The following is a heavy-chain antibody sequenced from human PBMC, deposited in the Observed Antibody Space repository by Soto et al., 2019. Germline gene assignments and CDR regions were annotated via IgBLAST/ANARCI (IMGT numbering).Heavy chain of an antibody. Sequence: PSETLSLTCAVSGASSSSSDYSWIWIRQPPGKGLEWIGYIYNGGSTYFNPSLKSRVTISVDRSKNQFSLKLSSVTAADTAVYYFAGLHTPKQRGGFHYWGKGTLVTVSS. CDR1: GASSSSSDYS. CDR2: IYNGGST. D-gene: IGHD3-16*01. V-gene: IGHV4-30-2*01. CDR3: AGLHTPKQRGGFHY. J-gene: IGHJ4*02.